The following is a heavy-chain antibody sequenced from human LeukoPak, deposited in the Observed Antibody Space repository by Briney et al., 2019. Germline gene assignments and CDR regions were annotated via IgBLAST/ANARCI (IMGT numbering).Heavy chain of an antibody. CDR1: GYSFTDYY. Sequence: GASVKVSCKASGYSFTDYYMHWVRQAPGQGLEWMGWINPNSGDTNYAQKFQGRVTMTRDTSITTVYMELSRLRSDDTAVYYCAAQDFFDYWGQGTLVTVSP. CDR3: AAQDFFDY. CDR2: INPNSGDT. J-gene: IGHJ4*02. V-gene: IGHV1-2*02.